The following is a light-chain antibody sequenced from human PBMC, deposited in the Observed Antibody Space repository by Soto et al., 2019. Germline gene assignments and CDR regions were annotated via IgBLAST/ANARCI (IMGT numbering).Light chain of an antibody. J-gene: IGKJ1*01. CDR2: GAS. Sequence: EIVMTQSPATLSVSPGERATLSCRASQSVSSNLAWYPQKPGQAPRLLIYGASTRATGIPARFSGSGSGTEFNLTISSLQSEDFAVYCCQQYNNWPQPFGQGTKGEIK. CDR3: QQYNNWPQP. CDR1: QSVSSN. V-gene: IGKV3-15*01.